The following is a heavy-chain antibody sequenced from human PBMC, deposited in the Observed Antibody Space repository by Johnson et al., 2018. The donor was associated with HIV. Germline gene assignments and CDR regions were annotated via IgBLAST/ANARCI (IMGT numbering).Heavy chain of an antibody. CDR3: AKDNNDYYDSGGAFDI. CDR1: GFTFSSYW. D-gene: IGHD3-22*01. J-gene: IGHJ3*02. Sequence: VQLVESGGGLVQPGGSLRLSCAASGFTFSSYWMSWVRQAPGKGLEWVANIKQDGSEKYYVDSVKGRFTISRDNAKNSLYLQMNSRRAEDTAVYYCAKDNNDYYDSGGAFDIWGQGTMVTVSS. V-gene: IGHV3-7*01. CDR2: IKQDGSEK.